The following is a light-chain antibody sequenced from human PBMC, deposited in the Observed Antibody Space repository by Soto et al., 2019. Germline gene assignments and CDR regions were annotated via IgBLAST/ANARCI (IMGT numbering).Light chain of an antibody. J-gene: IGKJ2*01. Sequence: EIVLTKSPGLLSFSPGERATLSFRARQSGRGSYLAWYQQKPGQAPRLLIYGASSRATGIPDRFSGSGYGTDFTLTISSLEPEDFAVYYCQQYDGSLMYTFGQGTKLDI. CDR1: QSGRGSY. CDR2: GAS. CDR3: QQYDGSLMYT. V-gene: IGKV3-20*01.